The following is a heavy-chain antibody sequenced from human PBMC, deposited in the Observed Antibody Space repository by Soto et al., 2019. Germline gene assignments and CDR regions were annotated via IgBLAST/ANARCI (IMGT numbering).Heavy chain of an antibody. CDR3: ARNLLCTSCPIHYYYYYGMDV. D-gene: IGHD2-2*01. CDR1: GFTFSSYA. Sequence: GGSLRLSCAASGFTFSSYAMHWVRQAPGKGLEWVAVISYDGSNKYYADSVKGRFTISRDNSKNTLYLQMNSLRAEDTAVYYCARNLLCTSCPIHYYYYYGMDVWGQGTTVTVSS. V-gene: IGHV3-30-3*01. J-gene: IGHJ6*02. CDR2: ISYDGSNK.